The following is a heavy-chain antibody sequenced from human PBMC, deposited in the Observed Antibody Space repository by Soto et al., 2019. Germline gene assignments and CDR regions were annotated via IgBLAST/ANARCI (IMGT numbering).Heavy chain of an antibody. Sequence: SETLSLTCTVSGGSISSYYWSWIRQPPGKGLEWIGYIYYSGSTNYNPSLKSRVTISVDTSKNQFSLKLSSVTAADTAVYYCARGSSGSSYYFDYWGQGTLVTVSS. J-gene: IGHJ4*02. CDR1: GGSISSYY. CDR2: IYYSGST. V-gene: IGHV4-59*01. D-gene: IGHD1-26*01. CDR3: ARGSSGSSYYFDY.